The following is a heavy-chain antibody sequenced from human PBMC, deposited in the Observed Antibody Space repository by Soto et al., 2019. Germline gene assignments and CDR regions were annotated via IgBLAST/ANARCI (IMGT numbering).Heavy chain of an antibody. J-gene: IGHJ4*02. V-gene: IGHV3-30-3*01. Sequence: QVQLVESGGGVVQPGRSLRLSCAASGFTFSSYAMHWVRQAPGKGLEWVAVISYDESNKYYADSVKGRFTISRDNSENTLYLQMNSLRPEDTAMYYCTGYCIRTNCSRAYWGRGTLVTVST. CDR1: GFTFSSYA. CDR3: TGYCIRTNCSRAY. D-gene: IGHD2-2*01. CDR2: ISYDESNK.